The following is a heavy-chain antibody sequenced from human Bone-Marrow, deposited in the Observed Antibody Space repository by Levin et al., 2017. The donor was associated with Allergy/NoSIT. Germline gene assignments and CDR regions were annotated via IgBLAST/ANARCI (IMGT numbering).Heavy chain of an antibody. J-gene: IGHJ4*02. Sequence: SETLSLTCAVYGGSFSGYYWSWIRQPPGKGLEWIGEINHSGSTNYNPSLKSRVTISVDTSKNQFSLKLSSVTAADTAVYYCARVDYIQRPPYYFDYWGQGTLVTVSS. CDR2: INHSGST. V-gene: IGHV4-34*01. D-gene: IGHD4-11*01. CDR3: ARVDYIQRPPYYFDY. CDR1: GGSFSGYY.